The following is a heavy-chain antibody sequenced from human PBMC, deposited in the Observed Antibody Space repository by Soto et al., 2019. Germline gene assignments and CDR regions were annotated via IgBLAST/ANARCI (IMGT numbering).Heavy chain of an antibody. J-gene: IGHJ3*02. Sequence: GASVKVSCKASGYTFTGYYMHWVRQAPGQGLEWMGWINPNSGGTNYAQKFQGRVTMTRDTSISTAYMELSRLRSDDTAVYYCARRILWFGELLERDAFDIWGQGTMVTVS. V-gene: IGHV1-2*02. D-gene: IGHD3-10*01. CDR1: GYTFTGYY. CDR3: ARRILWFGELLERDAFDI. CDR2: INPNSGGT.